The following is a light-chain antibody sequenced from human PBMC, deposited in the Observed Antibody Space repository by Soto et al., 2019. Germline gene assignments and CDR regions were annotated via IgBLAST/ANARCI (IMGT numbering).Light chain of an antibody. Sequence: AIRMTQSPSSLSASTGDRVTITCRASQGISSYLAWYQQKPGKAPKLLIYAASTLQSGVPSRFSGSGSGTDFTLTISCLQSEDFATYYCQQRSEWPLCTFGQGTKLEIK. CDR2: AAS. J-gene: IGKJ2*02. CDR1: QGISSY. V-gene: IGKV1-8*01. CDR3: QQRSEWPLCT.